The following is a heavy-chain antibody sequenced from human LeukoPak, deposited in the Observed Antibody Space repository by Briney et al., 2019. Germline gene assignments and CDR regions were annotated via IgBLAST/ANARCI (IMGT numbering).Heavy chain of an antibody. CDR2: ISSSSSYI. Sequence: KPGGSLRLSCAAYGFTFSSYSMNWVRQAPGKGLEWVSSISSSSSYIYYADSVKGRFTISRDNAENSLYLQMNSLRAEDTAVYYCARGTYYYDSSGYYHSWGQGTLVTVSS. V-gene: IGHV3-21*01. D-gene: IGHD3-22*01. CDR3: ARGTYYYDSSGYYHS. J-gene: IGHJ4*02. CDR1: GFTFSSYS.